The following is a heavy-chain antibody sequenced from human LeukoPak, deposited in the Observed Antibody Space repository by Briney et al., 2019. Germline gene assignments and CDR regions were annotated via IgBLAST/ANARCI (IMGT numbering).Heavy chain of an antibody. J-gene: IGHJ6*02. V-gene: IGHV3-21*01. Sequence: GGSLRLSCAASGFTFSSYSMNWVRQAPGKGLEWVSSISXXXXXXXXXXSVKGRXXXSXXNAKNSXYLQMNSLRAEDTAVYYCARDTPHMDVWGQGTTVTVSS. CDR3: ARDTPHMDV. CDR2: ISXXXXXX. CDR1: GFTFSSYS.